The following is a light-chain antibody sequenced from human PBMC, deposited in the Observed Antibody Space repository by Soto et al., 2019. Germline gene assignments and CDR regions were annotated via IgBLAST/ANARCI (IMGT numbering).Light chain of an antibody. V-gene: IGKV1-39*01. Sequence: DLQMTQSPSSLSASVGDSVTITCRASQSISSYLNWYRHKPGKAPNLLIYAASSLQSGVPSRFSGSGSGTEFTLTISSLQPEDSATYYCQQSYSIPYTFGQGTKLEIK. CDR3: QQSYSIPYT. CDR2: AAS. CDR1: QSISSY. J-gene: IGKJ2*01.